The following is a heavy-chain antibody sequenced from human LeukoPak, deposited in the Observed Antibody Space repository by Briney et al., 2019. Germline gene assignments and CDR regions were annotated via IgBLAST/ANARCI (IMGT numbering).Heavy chain of an antibody. CDR2: INTDGSSR. V-gene: IGHV3-74*01. J-gene: IGHJ4*02. Sequence: GGSLRLSCAASGFTFSSYWMSWVRQVPGKGLVWVSRINTDGSSRSYADSVKGRFTISRDNAKNTLYLQMNSLRAEDTAVYYCARRGYTAYIHDYWGQGTLVIVSS. D-gene: IGHD5-12*01. CDR3: ARRGYTAYIHDY. CDR1: GFTFSSYW.